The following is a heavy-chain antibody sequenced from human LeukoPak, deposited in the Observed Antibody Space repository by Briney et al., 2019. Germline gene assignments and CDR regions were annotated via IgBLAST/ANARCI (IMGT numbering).Heavy chain of an antibody. D-gene: IGHD6-13*01. CDR1: GGSFSGYY. V-gene: IGHV4-34*01. CDR2: INHSGST. Sequence: SETLSLTCAVYGGSFSGYYWSWIRQPPGKGLEWIGEINHSGSTNYNPSLKSRVTISVDTSKNQFSLKLSSVTAADTAVYYCARDSSWYSSFDYWGQGTLVTVSS. CDR3: ARDSSWYSSFDY. J-gene: IGHJ4*02.